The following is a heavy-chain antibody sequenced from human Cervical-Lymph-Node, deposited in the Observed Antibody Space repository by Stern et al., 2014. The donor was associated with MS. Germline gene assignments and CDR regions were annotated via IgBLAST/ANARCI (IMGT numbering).Heavy chain of an antibody. CDR1: GFTFSSYG. J-gene: IGHJ6*02. Sequence: VQLVESGGGVVQPGRSLRLSCAASGFTFSSYGMHWVRQAPGKGLEWVAVIWYDGSNKYYADSVKGRFTISRDNSKNTLYLQMNSLRAEDTAVYYCARDSFDYGYYYYYYGMDVWGQGTTVTVSS. CDR3: ARDSFDYGYYYYYYGMDV. D-gene: IGHD5-18*01. V-gene: IGHV3-33*01. CDR2: IWYDGSNK.